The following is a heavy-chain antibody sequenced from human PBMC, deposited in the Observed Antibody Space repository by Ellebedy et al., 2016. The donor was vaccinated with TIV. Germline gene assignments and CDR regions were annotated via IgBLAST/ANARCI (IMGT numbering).Heavy chain of an antibody. CDR1: GYSFTSYW. CDR3: ARRTDTYFDY. V-gene: IGHV5-51*01. D-gene: IGHD4-17*01. J-gene: IGHJ4*02. CDR2: IYPGDSDT. Sequence: GESLKISCKGSGYSFTSYWIGWVRQMPGKGLEWMWIIYPGDSDTRYSPSFQGQVTISADKSISTAYLQWSSLKASGSAMYYCARRTDTYFDYWGQGTLVTVSS.